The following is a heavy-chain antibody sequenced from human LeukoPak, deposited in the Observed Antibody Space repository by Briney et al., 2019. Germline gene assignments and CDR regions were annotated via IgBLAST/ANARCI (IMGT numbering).Heavy chain of an antibody. D-gene: IGHD3-3*01. CDR2: IWDDGSNK. Sequence: PGGSLRLSCTASGFTFSSYGMHWVRQAPGKGLEWVAVIWDDGSNKYYADSVKGRFTISRDNSKNTLYLQMNSLRAEDTAVYYCEREEKESGSSTIFGVAHAGGYYYYYMDVWGKGTTVTVSS. CDR1: GFTFSSYG. CDR3: EREEKESGSSTIFGVAHAGGYYYYYMDV. V-gene: IGHV3-33*01. J-gene: IGHJ6*03.